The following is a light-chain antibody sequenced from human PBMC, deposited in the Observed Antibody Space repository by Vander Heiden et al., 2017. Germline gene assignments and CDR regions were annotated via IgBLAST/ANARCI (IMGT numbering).Light chain of an antibody. CDR3: CSYAGSYTHVV. CDR1: SSDVGGYNY. J-gene: IGLJ2*01. Sequence: QSALTQPRSVPGSPAQSVTISCTGTSSDVGGYNYVSWYQQHPGKAPKLMIYDVSKRPSGVPDRFSGSKSGNTASLTISGLQAEDEADYYCCSYAGSYTHVVFGGGTKLTVL. CDR2: DVS. V-gene: IGLV2-11*01.